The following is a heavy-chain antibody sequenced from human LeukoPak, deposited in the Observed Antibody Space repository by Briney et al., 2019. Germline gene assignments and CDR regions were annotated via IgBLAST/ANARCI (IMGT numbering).Heavy chain of an antibody. CDR3: ARAKSSGSYYVFDY. Sequence: PGGSLRLSCAASGFTFSSYGMHWVRQAPGKGLEWVAFTRYDGSNKYYADSVKGRFTISRDNSKNTLYLQMNSLRAEDTAVYYCARAKSSGSYYVFDYWGQGTLVTVSS. V-gene: IGHV3-30*02. D-gene: IGHD3-10*01. J-gene: IGHJ4*02. CDR2: TRYDGSNK. CDR1: GFTFSSYG.